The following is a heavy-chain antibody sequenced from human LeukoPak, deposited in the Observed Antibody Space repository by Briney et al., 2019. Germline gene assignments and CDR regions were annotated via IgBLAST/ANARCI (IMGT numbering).Heavy chain of an antibody. CDR2: ISGSGATT. CDR3: AKVPPYCSSMHCYCDY. Sequence: GGSLRLSCAASGFTFSSYAMSWVRQAPGKGLEWVSTISGSGATTEYADSVKGRFTISRDNSKNTLYLQMNSLRAEDTAVYYCAKVPPYCSSMHCYCDYWGQGTLVTVSS. CDR1: GFTFSSYA. D-gene: IGHD2-2*01. V-gene: IGHV3-23*01. J-gene: IGHJ4*02.